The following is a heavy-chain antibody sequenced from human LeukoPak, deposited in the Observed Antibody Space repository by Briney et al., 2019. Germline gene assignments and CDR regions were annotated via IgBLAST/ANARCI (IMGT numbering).Heavy chain of an antibody. D-gene: IGHD5-18*01. Sequence: SETLSLTCTVSGGSISSSSYYWGWIRQPPGKGLEWIGTIYYSGSTYYNPSLKSRVTISVDTSKNQFSLNLSSVTAADTAVYYCARARRYSYGYPDYWGQGTLVTVSS. CDR1: GGSISSSSYY. V-gene: IGHV4-39*07. CDR3: ARARRYSYGYPDY. J-gene: IGHJ4*02. CDR2: IYYSGST.